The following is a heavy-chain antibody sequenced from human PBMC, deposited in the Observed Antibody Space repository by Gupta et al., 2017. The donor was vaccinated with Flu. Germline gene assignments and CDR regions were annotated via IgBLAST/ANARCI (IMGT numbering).Heavy chain of an antibody. CDR2: IWYDGSNK. CDR3: ARDGSSTSVIPFDY. J-gene: IGHJ4*02. D-gene: IGHD2-2*01. CDR1: GFTFSSYG. Sequence: QVQLVESGGGVVQPGRSLRLSCAASGFTFSSYGMHWVRQAPGKGLEWVAVIWYDGSNKYYADSVKGRFTISRDNSKNTLYLQMNSLRAEDTAVYYGARDGSSTSVIPFDYWGQGTLVTGSS. V-gene: IGHV3-33*01.